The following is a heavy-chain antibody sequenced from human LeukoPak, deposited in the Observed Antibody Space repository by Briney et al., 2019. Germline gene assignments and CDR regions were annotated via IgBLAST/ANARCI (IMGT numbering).Heavy chain of an antibody. D-gene: IGHD1-1*01. J-gene: IGHJ4*02. V-gene: IGHV3-23*01. Sequence: GGSLRLSCAASGFTFSNYVVSWVCQAPGKGLEWVSSIGGNGASTYYADSVKGRFTVSRDNSKNTLFLQMNSARDEDAAVYYCAKRATDTGGDFEYWGLGSVVSVSS. CDR1: GFTFSNYV. CDR2: IGGNGAST. CDR3: AKRATDTGGDFEY.